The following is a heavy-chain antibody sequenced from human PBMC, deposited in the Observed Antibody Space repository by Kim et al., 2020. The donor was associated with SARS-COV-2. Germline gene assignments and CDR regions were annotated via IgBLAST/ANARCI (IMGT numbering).Heavy chain of an antibody. V-gene: IGHV3-23*03. D-gene: IGHD3-9*01. J-gene: IGHJ6*02. CDR3: AKDSHDWHYYGMDV. Sequence: AEPWKVRYTSSRDKYKNTLYLQMNSLRAEDTAVYYCAKDSHDWHYYGMDVWGQGTTVTVSS.